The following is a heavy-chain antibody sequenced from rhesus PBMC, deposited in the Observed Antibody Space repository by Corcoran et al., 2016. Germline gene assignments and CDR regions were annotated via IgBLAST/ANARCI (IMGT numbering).Heavy chain of an antibody. CDR3: ARSPSGNYYYFDL. J-gene: IGHJ1*01. D-gene: IGHD4-35*01. V-gene: IGHV4S11*01. Sequence: QVQLKESGPGLVKPSETLSLTCADSGGSIGKTYWTWNRRAPGKGLEWIGYVYGSGSTYYNPSLKSRVTLSVDPSKNQFSLKLTSVTAADTAVYYCARSPSGNYYYFDLWGQGALLTVS. CDR1: GGSIGKTY. CDR2: VYGSGST.